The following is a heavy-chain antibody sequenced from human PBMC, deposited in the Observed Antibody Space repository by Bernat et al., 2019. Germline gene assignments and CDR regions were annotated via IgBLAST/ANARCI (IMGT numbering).Heavy chain of an antibody. Sequence: EVQLVESGGGLVQPGGSLRLSCAASGFTFSIYAMSWVRQAPGKGLEWVSTIGGSGGSTYYADSVKGRFTISRDNSKSTLYLQMNSLRAEDTAVYYCAKDLSGTSGWYGAFDIWGQGTMVTVSS. V-gene: IGHV3-23*04. D-gene: IGHD6-19*01. CDR2: IGGSGGST. CDR1: GFTFSIYA. CDR3: AKDLSGTSGWYGAFDI. J-gene: IGHJ3*02.